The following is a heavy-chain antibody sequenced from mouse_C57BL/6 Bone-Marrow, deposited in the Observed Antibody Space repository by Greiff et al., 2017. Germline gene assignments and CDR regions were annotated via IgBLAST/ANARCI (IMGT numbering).Heavy chain of an antibody. D-gene: IGHD2-3*01. J-gene: IGHJ2*01. CDR3: AKIYDGYLYYFDY. CDR1: GYAFSSSW. CDR2: IYPGDGDT. Sequence: QVQLQQSGPEQVKPGASVKISCKASGYAFSSSWMNWVKQRPGTGLEWIGRIYPGDGDTNYNGKFKGKATLTADKSSSTAYMQLSSLTSEDSAVYFCAKIYDGYLYYFDYWGQGTTLTVSS. V-gene: IGHV1-82*01.